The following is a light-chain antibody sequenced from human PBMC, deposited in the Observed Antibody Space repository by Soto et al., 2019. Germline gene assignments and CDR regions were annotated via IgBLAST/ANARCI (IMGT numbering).Light chain of an antibody. V-gene: IGKV1-9*01. Sequence: IQLTQSPSSLSASVGDRVTITCRASQGISSCLAWYQQKPGKAPKLLIYAASTLQSGVPSRFSGSGSGTDFTLTISSLQPEDFATYYCQQLNSYLPITFGQGTRLEIK. CDR3: QQLNSYLPIT. J-gene: IGKJ5*01. CDR2: AAS. CDR1: QGISSC.